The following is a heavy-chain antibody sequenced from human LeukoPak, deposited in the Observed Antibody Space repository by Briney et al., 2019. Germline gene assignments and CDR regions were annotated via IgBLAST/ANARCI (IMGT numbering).Heavy chain of an antibody. J-gene: IGHJ4*02. D-gene: IGHD3-10*01. V-gene: IGHV3-48*03. CDR2: ISSSGSTI. Sequence: PGGSLRLSCAASGFTFSSYEMNWVRQVPGKGLEWVSYISSSGSTIYYADSVKGRFTISRDNAKNPLYLQMNSLRAEDTAVYYCARDSDIFDYWGQGTLVTVSS. CDR3: ARDSDIFDY. CDR1: GFTFSSYE.